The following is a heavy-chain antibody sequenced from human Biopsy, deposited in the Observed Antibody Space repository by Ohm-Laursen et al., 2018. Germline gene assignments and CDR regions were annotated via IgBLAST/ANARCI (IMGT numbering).Heavy chain of an antibody. Sequence: SETLSLTCNVSGGSISNLYWSWIRQPPGKGLEWIGYMYYSGNTNYNPSLKSRVTISVDTSKNQLSLKLRSVTAADTAVYYCALETTYCSGNRCCPDGMDVWGQGTTVTVSS. D-gene: IGHD2-15*01. CDR1: GGSISNLY. CDR3: ALETTYCSGNRCCPDGMDV. V-gene: IGHV4-59*08. J-gene: IGHJ6*02. CDR2: MYYSGNT.